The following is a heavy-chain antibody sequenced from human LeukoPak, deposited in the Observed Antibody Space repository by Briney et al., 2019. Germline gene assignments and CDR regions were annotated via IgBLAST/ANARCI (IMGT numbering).Heavy chain of an antibody. D-gene: IGHD6-13*01. V-gene: IGHV4-34*01. CDR2: INHSGST. Sequence: SETLSLTCAVYGGSFSGYYWSWIRQPPGKGLEWIGEINHSGSTNYNPSLKSRVTISVDTSKNQFSLKLSSVTAADTAVYYCARIPGQQLVQEASWGQGTLVTVSS. CDR1: GGSFSGYY. CDR3: ARIPGQQLVQEAS. J-gene: IGHJ5*02.